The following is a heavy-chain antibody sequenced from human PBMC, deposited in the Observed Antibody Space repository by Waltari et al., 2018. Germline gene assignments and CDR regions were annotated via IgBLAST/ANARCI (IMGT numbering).Heavy chain of an antibody. J-gene: IGHJ4*02. Sequence: WNWVRQPPGKGLGLIGQVHGSTGRTNYNPSFASRVTVSLDTYNNQFSLKLTYATAADTAVYYCARDRGRGLYLDTWGPGTLVTVSP. V-gene: IGHV4-4*02. CDR2: VHGSTGRT. CDR3: ARDRGRGLYLDT. D-gene: IGHD2-15*01.